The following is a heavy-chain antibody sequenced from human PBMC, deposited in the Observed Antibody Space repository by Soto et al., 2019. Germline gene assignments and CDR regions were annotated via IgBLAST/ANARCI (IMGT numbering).Heavy chain of an antibody. CDR2: IYYSGST. V-gene: IGHV4-39*07. CDR1: GGSISSSSYY. J-gene: IGHJ4*02. CDR3: ARSSRTYDY. Sequence: SETLSLTCTVSGGSISSSSYYWGWIRQPPGKGLEWIGSIYYSGSTYYNPSLKSRVTISVDTSKNQFSLKLSSVTAADKAVYYCARSSRTYDYWGQGTLVTVSS.